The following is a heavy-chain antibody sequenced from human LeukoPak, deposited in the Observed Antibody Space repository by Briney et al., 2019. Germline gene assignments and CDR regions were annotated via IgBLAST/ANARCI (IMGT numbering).Heavy chain of an antibody. CDR2: ISGSGGST. CDR1: GFTFSSYA. CDR3: ATPVSGATPSPYSHDL. D-gene: IGHD1-26*01. J-gene: IGHJ2*01. Sequence: GGSLRLSCAASGFTFSSYAMSWVRQAPGKGLEWVSAISGSGGSTYYADSVKGRLTISRDNSKNTLYLQMNSLRAEDTAVYYCATPVSGATPSPYSHDLWGRGTLVTVSS. V-gene: IGHV3-23*01.